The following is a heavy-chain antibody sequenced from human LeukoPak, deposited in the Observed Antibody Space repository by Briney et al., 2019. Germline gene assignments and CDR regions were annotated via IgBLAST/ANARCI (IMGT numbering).Heavy chain of an antibody. Sequence: ASVNVSCKASGGTFSSYAISWVRPAPGQGLEWMGRIIPIFGIANYAQKFQGRVTITADKSTSTAYMELSSLRSEDTAVYYCARDEIVVVTATWDAFDIWGQGTMVTVSS. V-gene: IGHV1-69*04. D-gene: IGHD2-21*02. CDR3: ARDEIVVVTATWDAFDI. CDR2: IIPIFGIA. CDR1: GGTFSSYA. J-gene: IGHJ3*02.